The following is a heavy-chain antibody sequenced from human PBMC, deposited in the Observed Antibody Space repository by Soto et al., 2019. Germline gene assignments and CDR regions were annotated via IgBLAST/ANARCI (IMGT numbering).Heavy chain of an antibody. Sequence: QVQLQQWGAGLLKPSETLSLTCAVYGGSFSGYYWSWIRQPPGKGLEWIGEINHSGSTNYNPSLKIRVIISVDTSKNQYSPKLSSVTAADTAVYYCARGDYGGNSDDYWGRGTLVTVSS. CDR3: ARGDYGGNSDDY. D-gene: IGHD4-17*01. J-gene: IGHJ4*02. CDR1: GGSFSGYY. V-gene: IGHV4-34*01. CDR2: INHSGST.